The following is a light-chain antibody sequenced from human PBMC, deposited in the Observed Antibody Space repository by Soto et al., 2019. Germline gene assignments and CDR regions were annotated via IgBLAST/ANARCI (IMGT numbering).Light chain of an antibody. J-gene: IGKJ1*01. V-gene: IGKV3-15*01. CDR1: QSISSN. CDR3: QQYNDWPPWT. CDR2: AAS. Sequence: LMTHSPATLSVSPGERATLSCGASQSISSNLAWYQQKPGQAPRLLIYAASARATGVPGRFSGSSSGTEFTLTISSLKSEDYAVYYCQQYNDWPPWTFGQGTKVDIK.